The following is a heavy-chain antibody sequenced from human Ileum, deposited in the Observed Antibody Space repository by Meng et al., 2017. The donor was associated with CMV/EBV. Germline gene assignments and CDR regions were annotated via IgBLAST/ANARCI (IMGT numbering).Heavy chain of an antibody. Sequence: GGSLRLSCALSDLSVSDTWMSWVRQAPGKGLEWVSMIYSGGRTFYADSVKGRFSISRDISKNTLKLQMNSLRVEDTAMYYCARDPRWPTGYYLDLWGRGALVTVSS. V-gene: IGHV3-53*01. CDR2: IYSGGRT. J-gene: IGHJ2*01. CDR3: ARDPRWPTGYYLDL. D-gene: IGHD5-24*01. CDR1: DLSVSDTW.